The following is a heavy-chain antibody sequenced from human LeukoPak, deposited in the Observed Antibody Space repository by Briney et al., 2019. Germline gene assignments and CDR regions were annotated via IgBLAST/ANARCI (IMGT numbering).Heavy chain of an antibody. CDR3: ANEGD. D-gene: IGHD3-16*01. CDR2: IYTAGET. J-gene: IGHJ4*02. V-gene: IGHV3-53*05. Sequence: GGPLRLSCIVSGFTVSNNYMSWVRQAPGEGLEWVSVIYTAGETYYADSVKGRFTISRDISKNTVYLQMNSLRADDTAMYYCANEGDWGQGTLVTVSS. CDR1: GFTVSNNY.